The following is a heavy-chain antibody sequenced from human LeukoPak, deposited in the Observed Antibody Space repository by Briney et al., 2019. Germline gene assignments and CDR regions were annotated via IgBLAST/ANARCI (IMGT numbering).Heavy chain of an antibody. CDR2: IYYSGST. J-gene: IGHJ4*02. V-gene: IGHV4-59*01. CDR1: GGSISSYY. Sequence: PSETLSLTCTVSGGSISSYYWSWIRQPPGKGLEWIGNIYYSGSTNYNPSLKSRVTISVDTSKNQFSLKLSSVTAADTAVYYCARVRRSYYYGSGSYYFDYWGQGTLVTVSS. CDR3: ARVRRSYYYGSGSYYFDY. D-gene: IGHD3-10*01.